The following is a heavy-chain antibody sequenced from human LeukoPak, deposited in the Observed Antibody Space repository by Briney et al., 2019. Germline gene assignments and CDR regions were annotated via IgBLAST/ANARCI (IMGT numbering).Heavy chain of an antibody. CDR2: VYFSGTS. J-gene: IGHJ4*02. Sequence: SETLSLTCSVSGGSVSSGTYYETWIRQPPGKGLEWIGHVYFSGTSSYNPSLKSRVTISADTSKNQFSLKLISVTAADTAVYFSARRRMIRGVIIFDYWGPGALVTVSS. V-gene: IGHV4-61*01. D-gene: IGHD3-10*01. CDR3: ARRRMIRGVIIFDY. CDR1: GGSVSSGTYY.